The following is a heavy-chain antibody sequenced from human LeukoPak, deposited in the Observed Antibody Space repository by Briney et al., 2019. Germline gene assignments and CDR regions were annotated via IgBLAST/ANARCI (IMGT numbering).Heavy chain of an antibody. D-gene: IGHD6-19*01. J-gene: IGHJ1*01. V-gene: IGHV4-34*01. CDR3: ARGHSGWFAEYFQH. Sequence: SETRSLTCAVYGGSFSGYYWSWSRQPPGKGLEWIGEINHSGSTNYNPSLKSRVSISVDTSKNQFSLKLSSVTAADTAVYYCARGHSGWFAEYFQHWGQGTLVTVSS. CDR2: INHSGST. CDR1: GGSFSGYY.